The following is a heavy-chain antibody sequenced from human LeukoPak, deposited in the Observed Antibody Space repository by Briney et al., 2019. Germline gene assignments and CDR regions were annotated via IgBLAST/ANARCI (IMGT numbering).Heavy chain of an antibody. CDR2: ISYDGSNK. CDR3: AKVGYSSGWYVDY. Sequence: GGSLRLSCAASGFTFSSYGMHWVRQAPGKGLEWVAVISYDGSNKYYADFVKGRFTISRDNSKNSLYLQMNSLRAEDTAVYYCAKVGYSSGWYVDYWGQGTLVTVSS. J-gene: IGHJ4*02. D-gene: IGHD6-19*01. V-gene: IGHV3-30*18. CDR1: GFTFSSYG.